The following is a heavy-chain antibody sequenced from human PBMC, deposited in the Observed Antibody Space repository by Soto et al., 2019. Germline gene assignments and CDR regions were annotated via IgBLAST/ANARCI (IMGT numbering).Heavy chain of an antibody. V-gene: IGHV4-59*08. CDR3: ARHARIWPIDY. D-gene: IGHD2-15*01. J-gene: IGHJ4*02. CDR2: IYYSGST. Sequence: PSETLSLTCTVSGGSISSYYWSWIRQPPGKGLEWIGYIYYSGSTNYNPSLKSRVTISVDTSKDQFSLNLSSVTAADTAVYYCARHARIWPIDYWGQGTLVTVCS. CDR1: GGSISSYY.